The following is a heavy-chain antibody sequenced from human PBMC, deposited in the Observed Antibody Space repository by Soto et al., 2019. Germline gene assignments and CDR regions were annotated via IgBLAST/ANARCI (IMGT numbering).Heavy chain of an antibody. CDR3: ARDLSSSWRFPYYFDY. CDR2: IIPIFGTA. CDR1: GGTFSSYA. D-gene: IGHD6-13*01. J-gene: IGHJ4*02. Sequence: SVKVSCKASGGTFSSYAISWVRQAPGQGLEWMGGIIPIFGTANYAQKFQGRVTITADKSTSTAYMELSSLRSEDTAVYYCARDLSSSWRFPYYFDYWGRGTLVTVSS. V-gene: IGHV1-69*06.